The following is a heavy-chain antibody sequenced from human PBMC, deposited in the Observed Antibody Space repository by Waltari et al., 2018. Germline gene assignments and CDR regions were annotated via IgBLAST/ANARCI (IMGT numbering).Heavy chain of an antibody. J-gene: IGHJ6*02. D-gene: IGHD2-2*01. CDR2: ISSSSSTI. CDR3: AIVVPAGFYYYYGMDV. V-gene: IGHV3-48*01. Sequence: EVQLVESGGGLVQPGGSLRLSCAASGFTFSSYSMNWVRQAPGKGLEWVSYISSSSSTIYYADSVKGRLTISRDNAKNSLYLQMNSLRAEDTAVYYCAIVVPAGFYYYYGMDVWGQGTTVTVSS. CDR1: GFTFSSYS.